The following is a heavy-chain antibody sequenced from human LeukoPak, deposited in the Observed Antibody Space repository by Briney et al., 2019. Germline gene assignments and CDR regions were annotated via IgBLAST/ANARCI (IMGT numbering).Heavy chain of an antibody. J-gene: IGHJ5*02. CDR1: GGSISSYY. Sequence: SETLSLTCTVSGGSISSYYWSWIRQPPGKGLEWIGYIYYSGSTNCNPSLKSRVTISVDTSKNQFSLKLTSVTTADTAVYYCARGGEIWFDPWGQGTLVTVSS. D-gene: IGHD5-12*01. CDR3: ARGGEIWFDP. CDR2: IYYSGST. V-gene: IGHV4-59*01.